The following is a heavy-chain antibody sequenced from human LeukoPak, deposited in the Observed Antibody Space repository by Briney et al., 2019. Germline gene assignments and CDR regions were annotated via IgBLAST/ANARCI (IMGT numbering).Heavy chain of an antibody. CDR1: GGSISSYY. V-gene: IGHV4-4*07. CDR2: IYTSGST. Sequence: SETLSLTCTVSGGSISSYYWSWIRQPAGKGLEWIGRIYTSGSTNYNPSLKSRVTISVDTSKNQFSLKLSSVTAADTAVYYCAREAQYCSSTSCYATFDYWGQGTLVTVSS. D-gene: IGHD2-2*01. J-gene: IGHJ4*02. CDR3: AREAQYCSSTSCYATFDY.